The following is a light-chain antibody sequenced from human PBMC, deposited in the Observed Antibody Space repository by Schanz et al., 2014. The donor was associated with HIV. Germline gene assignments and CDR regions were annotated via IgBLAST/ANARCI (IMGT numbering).Light chain of an antibody. Sequence: QSALTQPASVSGSPGQSITISCTGTSSDVGTYKFVSWYQQHPGKVPKLIIYEVNKRPSGVSNHFSGSKSGNTASLTISGLQAEEEADYYCSSYTSSSTPLFGGGTKLTV. CDR1: SSDVGTYKF. V-gene: IGLV2-14*02. CDR3: SSYTSSSTPL. CDR2: EVN. J-gene: IGLJ2*01.